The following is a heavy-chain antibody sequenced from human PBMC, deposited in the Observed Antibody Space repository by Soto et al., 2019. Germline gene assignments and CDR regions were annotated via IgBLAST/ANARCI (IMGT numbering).Heavy chain of an antibody. J-gene: IGHJ4*02. Sequence: QVQLVESGGGVVQPGRSLRLSCAASGFTFSSYGMHWVRQAPGKGLEWVAVISYDGSNKYYADSVKGRFTISRDNSKNTLYLQMNSLRAEDTAVYYCAKDLRKDLLAVAGGLTYWGQGTLVTVSS. CDR1: GFTFSSYG. D-gene: IGHD6-19*01. CDR3: AKDLRKDLLAVAGGLTY. CDR2: ISYDGSNK. V-gene: IGHV3-30*18.